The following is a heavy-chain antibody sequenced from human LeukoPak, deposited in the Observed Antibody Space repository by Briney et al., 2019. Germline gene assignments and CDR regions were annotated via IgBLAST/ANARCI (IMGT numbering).Heavy chain of an antibody. V-gene: IGHV3-23*01. CDR1: GHTFSSYA. J-gene: IGHJ3*02. CDR3: ARGIGPIVGATSAFDI. CDR2: NNGSGGST. Sequence: GGSLRLSCAASGHTFSSYAMNWVRQAPGTGLEWVSDNNGSGGSTYYADSVKGRFTISRDNSKNTLYLQMGSLRAEDMAVYYCARGIGPIVGATSAFDIWGQGTMVTVSS. D-gene: IGHD1-26*01.